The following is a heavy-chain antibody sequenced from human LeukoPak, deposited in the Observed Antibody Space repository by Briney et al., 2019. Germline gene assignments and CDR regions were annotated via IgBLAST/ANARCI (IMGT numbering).Heavy chain of an antibody. D-gene: IGHD2-2*01. Sequence: GGSLRLSCAASGFTFAGYAFSWVRQAPGKGLEWVSSISASSSFIYYADSLKGRFTISRDNAKNSLYLQMNSLRAEDTAVFYCARGYCSRTSCEDFDYWGQGTLVTVSS. J-gene: IGHJ4*02. V-gene: IGHV3-21*01. CDR2: ISASSSFI. CDR3: ARGYCSRTSCEDFDY. CDR1: GFTFAGYA.